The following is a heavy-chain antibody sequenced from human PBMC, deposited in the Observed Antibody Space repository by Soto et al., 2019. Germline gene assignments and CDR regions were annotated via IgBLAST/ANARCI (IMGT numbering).Heavy chain of an antibody. D-gene: IGHD3-16*01. Sequence: SQTLSLTCDISGDTVSSNTAAWNWIRQSPSRGLEWLGRTYYRSKWYTDYAVSVKSRMTIKPDTSKNQFTLQLNSVTPDDTAVYFCARDRGGLGYWGQGTPVTVSS. CDR1: GDTVSSNTAA. J-gene: IGHJ4*02. V-gene: IGHV6-1*01. CDR3: ARDRGGLGY. CDR2: TYYRSKWYT.